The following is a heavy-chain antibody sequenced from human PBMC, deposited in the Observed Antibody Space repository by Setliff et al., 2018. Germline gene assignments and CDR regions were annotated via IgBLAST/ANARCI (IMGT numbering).Heavy chain of an antibody. Sequence: GGSLRLSCATSGFTFSTHAMHWARQAPGKGLDWVAMIWSDGNTTYYADSVKGRFTVSRDNSKNTLYLQMNSLRVEDTAVYYCARRLVGATTPFGYWGQGTLVTVSS. J-gene: IGHJ4*02. CDR3: ARRLVGATTPFGY. D-gene: IGHD1-26*01. CDR2: IWSDGNTT. V-gene: IGHV3-33*01. CDR1: GFTFSTHA.